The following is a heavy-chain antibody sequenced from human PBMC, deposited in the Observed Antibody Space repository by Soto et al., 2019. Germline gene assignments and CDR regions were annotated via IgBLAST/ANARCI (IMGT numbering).Heavy chain of an antibody. Sequence: SETLSLTSAVSGGSISSSNWWSCVRQPPGKGLEWIGEICHSGSTNYNPSLKSRVTISVDKSKNQFSLKLGAVTAADTAVYYCARGRGMGIVVVPASPTQWFDPWGQGTLVIFSS. V-gene: IGHV4-4*02. D-gene: IGHD2-2*03. CDR2: ICHSGST. CDR3: ARGRGMGIVVVPASPTQWFDP. J-gene: IGHJ5*02. CDR1: GGSISSSNW.